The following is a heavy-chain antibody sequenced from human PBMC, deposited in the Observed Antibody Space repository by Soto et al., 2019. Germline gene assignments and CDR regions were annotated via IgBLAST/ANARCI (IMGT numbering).Heavy chain of an antibody. D-gene: IGHD4-17*01. CDR2: IYYSGTT. CDR3: AREAGPLYGDYVRHGMDV. J-gene: IGHJ6*02. CDR1: GGSFSSDSFI. V-gene: IGHV4-30-4*08. Sequence: SETLSLTCSVSGGSFSSDSFIWSWVRNFPGKGLDWSGYIYYSGTTYYNPSLKSRVTISVDTSKNQFSLKLSSVTAADTAVYYCAREAGPLYGDYVRHGMDVWGQGTTVTVSS.